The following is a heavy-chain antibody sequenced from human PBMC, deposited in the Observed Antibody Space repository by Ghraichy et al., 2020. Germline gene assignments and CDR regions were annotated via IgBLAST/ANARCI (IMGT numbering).Heavy chain of an antibody. D-gene: IGHD3-10*01. V-gene: IGHV3-23*01. J-gene: IGHJ3*01. Sequence: GGSLRLSCAATGFTFSNSAMTWVRQVPGEGLEWLASMSGSGHNTFYADSVKGRFTISRDNSRNTLYLQMDSLRAEDTAVYYCAQISPTYYYRSKDAFAFWGQGTMVTVSS. CDR3: AQISPTYYYRSKDAFAF. CDR1: GFTFSNSA. CDR2: MSGSGHNT.